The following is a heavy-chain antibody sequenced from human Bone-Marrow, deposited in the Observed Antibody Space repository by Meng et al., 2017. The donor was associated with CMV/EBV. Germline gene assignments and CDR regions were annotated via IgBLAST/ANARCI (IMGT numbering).Heavy chain of an antibody. Sequence: SEPLSLTCTVSGYSISSVYYWDWIRQPPGKGLEWLGSVYHSGSTYYNPSLKSRVTISVDTSKNQFSLKVSSVTAADTAVYYCARAYCGGDCYSYNWFDPWGQGTLVTVSS. J-gene: IGHJ5*02. V-gene: IGHV4-38-2*02. CDR3: ARAYCGGDCYSYNWFDP. CDR1: GYSISSVYY. D-gene: IGHD2-21*01. CDR2: VYHSGST.